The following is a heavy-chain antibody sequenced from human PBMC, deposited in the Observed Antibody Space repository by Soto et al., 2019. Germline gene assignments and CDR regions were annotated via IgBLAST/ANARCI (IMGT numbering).Heavy chain of an antibody. V-gene: IGHV4-39*01. J-gene: IGHJ6*03. CDR3: ARHVIEYSISPRRYYYYYYMDV. CDR2: IYYSGST. D-gene: IGHD6-6*01. CDR1: GGSISSSSYY. Sequence: SETLSLTCTVSGGSISSSSYYWGWIRQPPGKGLEWIGSIYYSGSTYYNPSLKSRVTISVDTSKNQFSLKLSSVTAADTAVYYCARHVIEYSISPRRYYYYYYMDVWGKGTTVSVSS.